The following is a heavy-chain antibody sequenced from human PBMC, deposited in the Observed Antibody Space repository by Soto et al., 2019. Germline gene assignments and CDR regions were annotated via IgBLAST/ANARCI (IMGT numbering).Heavy chain of an antibody. D-gene: IGHD1-1*01. CDR1: GGSISSGGYY. J-gene: IGHJ6*02. CDR3: ARDSFRNDDSFDYYYGMDV. CDR2: IYYSGST. V-gene: IGHV4-31*03. Sequence: LSLTCTVSGGSISSGGYYWSWIRQHPGKGLEWIGYIYYSGSTYYNPSLKSRVTISVDTSKNQFSLKLSSVTAADTAVYYCARDSFRNDDSFDYYYGMDVWGQGTTVTVSS.